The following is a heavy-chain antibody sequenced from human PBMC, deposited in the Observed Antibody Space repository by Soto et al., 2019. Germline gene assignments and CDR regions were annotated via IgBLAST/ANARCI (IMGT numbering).Heavy chain of an antibody. CDR1: GGSFSGYY. CDR3: ARTGDSSGWYDY. Sequence: SETLSLTCDVYGGSFSGYYWSWIRQSPGKGLEWIGQIKHSGGTNYNPLLKSRVTISVDTSRNQFSLKLSSVTAADTAVYYCARTGDSSGWYDYWGQGTLVTVSS. V-gene: IGHV4-34*01. J-gene: IGHJ4*02. D-gene: IGHD6-19*01. CDR2: IKHSGGT.